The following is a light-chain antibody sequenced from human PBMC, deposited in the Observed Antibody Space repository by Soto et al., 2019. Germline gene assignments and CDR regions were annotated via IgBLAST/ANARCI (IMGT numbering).Light chain of an antibody. CDR2: GAS. V-gene: IGKV3-20*01. Sequence: ESVLTQSPGTLSLSPGERATLSCRASQSVSSNHLAWYQQKRGQPPRLLIYGASSRATGTPGRFSGSGSGTDFTLTITRLEPEDFAVYYCQQYGSSPTTFGQGTKVDIK. J-gene: IGKJ1*01. CDR1: QSVSSNH. CDR3: QQYGSSPTT.